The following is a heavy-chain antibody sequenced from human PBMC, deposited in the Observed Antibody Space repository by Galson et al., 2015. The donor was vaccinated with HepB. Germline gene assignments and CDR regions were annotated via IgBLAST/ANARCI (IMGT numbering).Heavy chain of an antibody. V-gene: IGHV3-23*01. Sequence: LRLSCAASGFTFNNFAMSWVRQAPGKGLEWVSTNIGSGFNTFYADSVKGRFAISRDNSKNTLFLQLNSLRADDTAVYYCAKASGYCSDATCYFLNHWGQGTLVTVSP. CDR1: GFTFNNFA. CDR2: NIGSGFNT. J-gene: IGHJ5*02. D-gene: IGHD2-15*01. CDR3: AKASGYCSDATCYFLNH.